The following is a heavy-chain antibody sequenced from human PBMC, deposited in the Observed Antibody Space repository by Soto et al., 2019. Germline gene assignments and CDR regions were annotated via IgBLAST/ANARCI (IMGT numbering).Heavy chain of an antibody. V-gene: IGHV6-1*01. CDR3: ARVAVLGCTDGGCYASRGWFEP. CDR2: TYYRSKWYN. J-gene: IGHJ5*01. CDR1: GDSVSSNSAA. D-gene: IGHD2-8*01. Sequence: SQTLSLTCAISGDSVSSNSAAWNWIRQSPSRGLEWLGRTYYRSKWYNDYAVSVKSRITINPDTSKNQFSLQLNSVTPEDTSVYYCARVAVLGCTDGGCYASRGWFEPWGQGTLVAVSS.